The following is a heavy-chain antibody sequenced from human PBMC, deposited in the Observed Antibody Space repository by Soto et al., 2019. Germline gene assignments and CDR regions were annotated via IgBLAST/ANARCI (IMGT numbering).Heavy chain of an antibody. CDR2: IVVGSGNT. V-gene: IGHV1-58*01. J-gene: IGHJ4*02. Sequence: QMQLVQSGPDVKKPGTSVKVSCKASGFTFTSSAVQWVRQARGQRLEWIGWIVVGSGNTNYAQKFQERVTITRDMSTSTAYMELSSLRSEDTAVYYCAADRSYYDSSGYYYYWGQGTLVTVSS. D-gene: IGHD3-22*01. CDR1: GFTFTSSA. CDR3: AADRSYYDSSGYYYY.